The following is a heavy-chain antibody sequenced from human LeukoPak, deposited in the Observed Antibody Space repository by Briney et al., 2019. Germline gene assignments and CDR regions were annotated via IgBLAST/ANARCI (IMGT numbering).Heavy chain of an antibody. D-gene: IGHD4-11*01. CDR3: ARGGIRDSNNVNYLYMDV. V-gene: IGHV1-8*01. CDR2: MNPRTGFA. J-gene: IGHJ6*04. CDR1: GYTFDIYN. Sequence: ASVKVSCKASGYTFDIYNVYWVRQATGKGLEWMGWMNPRTGFAGYAQKFQDRVNMTRNTFITTAYMELTSLRSEDTAVCFCARGGIRDSNNVNYLYMDVWGKGTTVIVSS.